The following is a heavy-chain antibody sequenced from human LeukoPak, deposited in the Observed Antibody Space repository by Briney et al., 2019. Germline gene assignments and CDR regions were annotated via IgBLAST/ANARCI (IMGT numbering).Heavy chain of an antibody. V-gene: IGHV4-59*01. D-gene: IGHD2-2*01. Sequence: SSGTLSLTCTVSGGSISNYYWSWIRQPPGKGLEWIGYIYYSGSTNYNPSLKSRVTISVDTSKNQFSLKLNSVTAADTAVYYCARTTEDCSSTSCYQYWFDPWGQGTLVTVSS. CDR1: GGSISNYY. J-gene: IGHJ5*02. CDR2: IYYSGST. CDR3: ARTTEDCSSTSCYQYWFDP.